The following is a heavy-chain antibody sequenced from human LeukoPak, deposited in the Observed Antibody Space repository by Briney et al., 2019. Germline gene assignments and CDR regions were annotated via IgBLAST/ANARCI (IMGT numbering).Heavy chain of an antibody. D-gene: IGHD2-2*02. CDR3: ARSGVDPVYCSSTSCYTDYYYYYMDV. V-gene: IGHV1-69*13. J-gene: IGHJ6*03. Sequence: ASVKVSCKASGGTFSSYAISWVRQAPGQWLEWMGGIIPIFGTANYAQKFQGRVTITADESTSTAYMELSSLRSEDTAVYYCARSGVDPVYCSSTSCYTDYYYYYMDVWGKGTTVTVSS. CDR1: GGTFSSYA. CDR2: IIPIFGTA.